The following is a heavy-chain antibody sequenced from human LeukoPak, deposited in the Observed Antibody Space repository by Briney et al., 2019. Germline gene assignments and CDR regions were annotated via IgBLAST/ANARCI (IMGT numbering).Heavy chain of an antibody. J-gene: IGHJ5*02. CDR2: IRYDGSNK. V-gene: IGHV3-30*02. Sequence: GGSLRLSCAASGFTFSSFGMHWVRQAPGKGLEWVAYIRYDGSNKNYADSLEGRFTISRDNSKNALYLQIDSLRPEDTAVYYCAKKRGAAFYNWFDPWGQGARVTVSS. CDR1: GFTFSSFG. D-gene: IGHD1-26*01. CDR3: AKKRGAAFYNWFDP.